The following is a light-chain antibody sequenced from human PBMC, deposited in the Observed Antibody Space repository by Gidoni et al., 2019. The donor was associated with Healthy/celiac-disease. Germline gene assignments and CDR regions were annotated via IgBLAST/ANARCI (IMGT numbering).Light chain of an antibody. CDR3: QQLNSYPLT. V-gene: IGKV1-9*01. Sequence: DIQLTQSPSFLSASVVDRVTITCRASQGISSYLDWYQQKPGKAPKLLIYAASTLQSGVPSRFSGSGSGTEFTLTISSLQPEDFATYYCQQLNSYPLTFGPGTKVDIK. CDR1: QGISSY. CDR2: AAS. J-gene: IGKJ3*01.